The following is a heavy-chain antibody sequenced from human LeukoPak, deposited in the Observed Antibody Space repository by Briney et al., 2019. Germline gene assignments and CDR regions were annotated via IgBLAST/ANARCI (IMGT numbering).Heavy chain of an antibody. CDR1: GFTFDDYV. V-gene: IGHV3-43*02. J-gene: IGHJ5*02. CDR2: ISGDGGSS. D-gene: IGHD3-3*01. CDR3: ARDNRRSGYYVNWFHP. Sequence: GGSLRLSCAASGFTFDDYVMHWVRQAPGKGLERVSLISGDGGSSHYADSVKGRFTISRDNSKNSLLLQMNSLRTEDTAFYYCARDNRRSGYYVNWFHPWGQGTLVTVSS.